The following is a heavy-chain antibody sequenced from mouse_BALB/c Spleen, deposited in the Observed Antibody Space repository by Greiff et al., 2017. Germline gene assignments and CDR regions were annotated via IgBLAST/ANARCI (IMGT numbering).Heavy chain of an antibody. J-gene: IGHJ1*01. CDR1: GYTFTSYW. CDR2: IYPGDGDT. Sequence: QVHVKQSGAELARPGASVKLSCKASGYTFTSYWMQWVKQRPGQGLEWIGAIYPGDGDTRYTQKFKGKATLTADKSSSTAYMQLSSLASEDSAVYYCARLRGYGYWYFDVWGAGTTVTVSS. V-gene: IGHV1-87*01. CDR3: ARLRGYGYWYFDV. D-gene: IGHD2-2*01.